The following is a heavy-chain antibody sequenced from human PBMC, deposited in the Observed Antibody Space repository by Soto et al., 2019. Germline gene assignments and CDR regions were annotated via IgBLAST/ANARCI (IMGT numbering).Heavy chain of an antibody. J-gene: IGHJ5*02. CDR3: ARGKIAAAGYNWFDP. CDR2: IYYSGST. V-gene: IGHV4-31*03. CDR1: GGSISSGGYY. D-gene: IGHD6-13*01. Sequence: SETLSLTCTVSGGSISSGGYYWSWIRQHPGKGLEWIGYIYYSGSTYYNPSLKSRVTISVDTSKNQFPLKLSSVTAADTAVYYCARGKIAAAGYNWFDPWGQGTLVTVSS.